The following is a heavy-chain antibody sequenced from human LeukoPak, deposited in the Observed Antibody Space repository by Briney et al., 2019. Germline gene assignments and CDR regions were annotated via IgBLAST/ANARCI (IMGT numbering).Heavy chain of an antibody. V-gene: IGHV4-59*01. CDR3: VRVGRSLHWNPDF. CDR1: GGSMSDYY. J-gene: IGHJ4*02. D-gene: IGHD1-1*01. Sequence: PSETLSLTCTVSGGSMSDYYWGCLRQPPGKGLEWIGYISYSGKSNSNPSLKSRVTMSVDMSKNQFSLKLASVTAADTAVYYCVRVGRSLHWNPDFWGLGTLVTVSS. CDR2: ISYSGKS.